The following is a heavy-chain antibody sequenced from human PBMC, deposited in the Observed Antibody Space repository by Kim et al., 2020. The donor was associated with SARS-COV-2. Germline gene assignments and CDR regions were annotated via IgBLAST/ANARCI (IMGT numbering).Heavy chain of an antibody. CDR1: GYTFTSYY. D-gene: IGHD2-2*01. V-gene: IGHV1-46*01. CDR2: INPSGGST. Sequence: ASVKVSCKASGYTFTSYYMHWVRQAPGQGLEWMGIINPSGGSTSYAQKFQGRVTMTTDTSTSTVYMELSSLRSEDTAVYYCAREPGYCSSTSCYQLSNHNLGYYYYGMDGWGQGTTVTVSS. CDR3: AREPGYCSSTSCYQLSNHNLGYYYYGMDG. J-gene: IGHJ6*02.